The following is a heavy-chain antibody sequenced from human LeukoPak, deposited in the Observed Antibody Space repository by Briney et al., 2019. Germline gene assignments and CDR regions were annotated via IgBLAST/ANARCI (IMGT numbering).Heavy chain of an antibody. J-gene: IGHJ4*02. CDR2: ISSNGGST. V-gene: IGHV3-64*04. CDR3: AKRGYCTSTSCSNYFDY. Sequence: GGSLRLSCSASGFTFSSYAMHWVRQAPGKGLEYVSAISSNGGSTYYADSVKGRFTISRDNSKNTLYLQMNSLRAEDTAVYYCAKRGYCTSTSCSNYFDYWGQGTLVTVSS. CDR1: GFTFSSYA. D-gene: IGHD2-2*01.